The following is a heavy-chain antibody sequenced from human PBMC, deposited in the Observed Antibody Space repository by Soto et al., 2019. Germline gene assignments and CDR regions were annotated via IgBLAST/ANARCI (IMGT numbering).Heavy chain of an antibody. CDR3: SSRITDAPT. Sequence: QVQLQESGPGLVKPSGTLSLTCAVSGGSISSGWWTWVRQPPGKGLEWIGEILYSGRTNYNSSLHSRVTISIAKSKKQFSLNLSSVPAADTAVYYCSSRITDAPTWGQGTLVTVSS. J-gene: IGHJ5*02. V-gene: IGHV4-4*02. D-gene: IGHD2-2*01. CDR1: GGSISSGW. CDR2: ILYSGRT.